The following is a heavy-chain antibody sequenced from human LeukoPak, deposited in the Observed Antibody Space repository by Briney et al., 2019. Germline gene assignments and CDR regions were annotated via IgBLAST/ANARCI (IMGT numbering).Heavy chain of an antibody. Sequence: SETLSLTCTVSGGSISSYYWSWIRQPPGKGLEWIGYIYYSGSTNYNPSLKSRVTISVDTSKNQFSLKLSSVTAADTAVYYCARQGGGFWYFDLWGRGTLVTVSS. CDR3: ARQGGGFWYFDL. J-gene: IGHJ2*01. V-gene: IGHV4-59*08. CDR2: IYYSGST. CDR1: GGSISSYY. D-gene: IGHD6-25*01.